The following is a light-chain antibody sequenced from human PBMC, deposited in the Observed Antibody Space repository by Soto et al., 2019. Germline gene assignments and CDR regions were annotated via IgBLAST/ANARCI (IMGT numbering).Light chain of an antibody. J-gene: IGLJ2*01. CDR1: SSDVGGYNY. CDR2: EVS. CDR3: SSYAGSNNFVV. V-gene: IGLV2-8*01. Sequence: SALTQPPSASGSPGQSVTLSCPGTSSDVGGYNYVSWYQQHPGKAPKLMIYEVSKRPSGVPDRFSGSKSGNTASLTVSGLQAEDEADYYCSSYAGSNNFVVFGGGTKLTVL.